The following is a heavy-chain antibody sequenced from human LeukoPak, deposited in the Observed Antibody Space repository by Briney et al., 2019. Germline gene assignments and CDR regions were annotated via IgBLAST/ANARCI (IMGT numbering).Heavy chain of an antibody. V-gene: IGHV4-39*07. D-gene: IGHD1-26*01. CDR2: IYYSGST. J-gene: IGHJ3*02. CDR1: GGSISSSSYY. CDR3: AGEGELDAFDI. Sequence: SETLSLTCTVSGGSISSSSYYWRWIRQPPGKGLEWIGSIYYSGSTYYNPSLKSRVTISVDTSKNQFSLKLSSVTAADTAVYYCAGEGELDAFDIWGQGTMVTVSS.